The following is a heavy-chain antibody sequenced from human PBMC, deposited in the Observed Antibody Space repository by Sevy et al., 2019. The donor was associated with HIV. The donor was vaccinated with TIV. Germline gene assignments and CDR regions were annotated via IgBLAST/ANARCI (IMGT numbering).Heavy chain of an antibody. CDR2: IYSVGGT. CDR1: GFTVSSNY. CDR3: ARGGDSYYYSFDY. D-gene: IGHD3-22*01. V-gene: IGHV3-53*01. J-gene: IGHJ4*02. Sequence: GGSLRLSCAASGFTVSSNYMSWVRQAPGKGLEWVSVIYSVGGTYYTDSVKGRFTISRDSSKNTLYLHMNSLRAEDTAVYYCARGGDSYYYSFDYWGQGILVTVSS.